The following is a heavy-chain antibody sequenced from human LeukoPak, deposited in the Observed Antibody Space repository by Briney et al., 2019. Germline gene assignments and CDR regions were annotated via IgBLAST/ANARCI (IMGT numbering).Heavy chain of an antibody. CDR3: ATGGVECSGGSCYSGWYNWFDP. V-gene: IGHV1-24*01. CDR1: GYTLTELS. D-gene: IGHD2-15*01. J-gene: IGHJ5*02. Sequence: ASVKVSCKVSGYTLTELSMHWVRQAPGKGLEWMGGFDPEDSETIYAQKFQGRVTMTEDTSTDTAYMELSSLRPEDTAVYYCATGGVECSGGSCYSGWYNWFDPWGQGTLVTVSS. CDR2: FDPEDSET.